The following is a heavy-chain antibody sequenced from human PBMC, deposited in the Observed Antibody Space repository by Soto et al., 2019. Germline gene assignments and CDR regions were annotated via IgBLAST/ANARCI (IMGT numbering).Heavy chain of an antibody. CDR1: GGTFSSYA. J-gene: IGHJ4*02. V-gene: IGHV1-69*13. Sequence: SVKVSCKASGGTFSSYAISWVRQAPGQGLEWMGGIIPIFGTANYAQKFQGRVTITADESTSTAYMELSSLRSEDTAVYYCARARYPPEYSSSLNYFDYWCQGTQVTVSS. CDR3: ARARYPPEYSSSLNYFDY. CDR2: IIPIFGTA. D-gene: IGHD6-6*01.